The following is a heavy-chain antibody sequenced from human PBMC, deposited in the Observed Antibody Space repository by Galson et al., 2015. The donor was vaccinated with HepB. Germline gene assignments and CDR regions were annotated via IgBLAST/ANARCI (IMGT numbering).Heavy chain of an antibody. CDR3: ARTSITIFGVLLHFDS. D-gene: IGHD3-3*01. Sequence: SLRLSCAASGLTFSDYYMTWIRQAPGKGLEWVSCISSTGSAKYYADSVKGRFTISRDNTNNSLHLQMDSLRAEDTAVYYCARTSITIFGVLLHFDSWSRGTLVTVSS. V-gene: IGHV3-11*01. CDR2: ISSTGSAK. CDR1: GLTFSDYY. J-gene: IGHJ4*02.